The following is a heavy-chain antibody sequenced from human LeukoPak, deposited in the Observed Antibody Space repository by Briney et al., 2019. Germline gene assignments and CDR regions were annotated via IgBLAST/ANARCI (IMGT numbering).Heavy chain of an antibody. CDR2: ISSSSSTI. Sequence: GGSLRLSCVASGFTFSSYSMNWVRQAPGKGLEWVSYISSSSSTIYYGDSVKGRFTISRDNAQNSLYLQMNSFRVEDTAVYYCASTANNWFDPWGQGTLVTVST. CDR3: ASTANNWFDP. J-gene: IGHJ5*02. CDR1: GFTFSSYS. V-gene: IGHV3-48*04. D-gene: IGHD5-18*01.